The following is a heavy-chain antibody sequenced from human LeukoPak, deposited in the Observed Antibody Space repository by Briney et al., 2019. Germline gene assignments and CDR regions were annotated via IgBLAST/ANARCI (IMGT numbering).Heavy chain of an antibody. CDR1: GYTFTGYY. CDR3: ARDYLDYDFWSGYYGNWFDP. CDR2: INPNSGGT. Sequence: GASVKVSCKASGYTFTGYYMHWVRQAPGQGLEWTGRINPNSGGTNYAQKFQGRVTMTRDTSISTAYMELSRLRSDDTAVYYRARDYLDYDFWSGYYGNWFDPWGQGTLVTVSS. D-gene: IGHD3-3*01. J-gene: IGHJ5*02. V-gene: IGHV1-2*06.